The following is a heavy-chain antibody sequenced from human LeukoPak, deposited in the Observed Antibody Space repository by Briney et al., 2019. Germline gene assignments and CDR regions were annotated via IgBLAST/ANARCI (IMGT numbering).Heavy chain of an antibody. CDR1: GGSISSYY. CDR3: ARVRSSGWLDY. CDR2: IYYSGST. J-gene: IGHJ4*02. Sequence: PSETLSLTCTVSGGSISSYYWSWIRQPPGKGVEWIGYIYYSGSTNYNPSLKSRVTISVDTSKNQFSLKLSSVTAADTAVYYCARVRSSGWLDYWGQGTLVTVSS. V-gene: IGHV4-59*01. D-gene: IGHD6-19*01.